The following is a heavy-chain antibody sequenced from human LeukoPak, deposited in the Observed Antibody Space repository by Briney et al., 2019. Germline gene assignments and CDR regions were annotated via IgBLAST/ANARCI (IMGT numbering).Heavy chain of an antibody. CDR3: ARAVTYFYGSVTYDWFES. J-gene: IGHJ5*01. CDR2: IESNGLA. D-gene: IGHD3-10*01. V-gene: IGHV3-74*01. Sequence: GGSLRLSCAASGFTFSSYWMHWVRQTPGKGLMWVSRIESNGLALYADSVRDRFTISRDNAKNTVYLQMNSLRADDTAMYYCARAVTYFYGSVTYDWFESWGQGTLVTVSS. CDR1: GFTFSSYW.